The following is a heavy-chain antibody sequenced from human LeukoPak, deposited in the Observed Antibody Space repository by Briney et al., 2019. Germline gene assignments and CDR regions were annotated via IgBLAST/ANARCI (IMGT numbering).Heavy chain of an antibody. CDR3: ATVPAAITPGDY. CDR1: GGTFTSYG. CDR2: ISAYNGNT. V-gene: IGHV1-18*01. J-gene: IGHJ4*02. Sequence: GASVKVSCKASGGTFTSYGISWVRQAPGQGLEWMGWISAYNGNTNYAQKLQGRVTMTTDTSTSTAYMELRSLRSDDTAVYYCATVPAAITPGDYWGQGTLVTVSS. D-gene: IGHD2-2*01.